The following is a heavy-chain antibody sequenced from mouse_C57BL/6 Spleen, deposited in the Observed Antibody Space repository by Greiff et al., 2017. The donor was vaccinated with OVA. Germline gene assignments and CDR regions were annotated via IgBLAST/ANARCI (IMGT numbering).Heavy chain of an antibody. CDR2: ISSGSSTI. CDR3: AREGYDSLAY. Sequence: EVKLVESGGGLVKPGGSLKLSCAASGFTFSDYGMHWVRQAPEKGLEWVAYISSGSSTIYYADTVKGRFTISRGNAKNTLFLQMTSLRSEDTAMYYCAREGYDSLAYWGQGTLVTVSA. V-gene: IGHV5-17*01. D-gene: IGHD2-2*01. CDR1: GFTFSDYG. J-gene: IGHJ3*01.